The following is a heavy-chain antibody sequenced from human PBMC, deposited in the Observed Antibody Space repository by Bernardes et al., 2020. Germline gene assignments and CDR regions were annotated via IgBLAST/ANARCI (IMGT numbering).Heavy chain of an antibody. V-gene: IGHV3-7*01. J-gene: IGHJ4*02. Sequence: GGSLRLSCAASGFTFSSYWMNWVRKAPGKGLEWVAIIKQDGSEKYYVDSVKGRFTISRDNAKNSLYLQMNSLRAEDTAVYYCARDLGDFYDSSGYPGYWGQGTLVTVSS. CDR2: IKQDGSEK. D-gene: IGHD3-22*01. CDR3: ARDLGDFYDSSGYPGY. CDR1: GFTFSSYW.